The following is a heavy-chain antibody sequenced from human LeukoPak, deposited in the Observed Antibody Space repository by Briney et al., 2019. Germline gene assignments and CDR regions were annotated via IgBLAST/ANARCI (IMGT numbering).Heavy chain of an antibody. D-gene: IGHD3-10*01. Sequence: PGGSLRLSCAASGFTFSSYAMSWVRQAPGKGLEWVSAISGSGGSTYYEDAVKGRFTISRDNYKNTLYLQMNSLRAEDTAVYYCSKSAGGHYFGSGSYYTWDFQHWGQGTLVTVSS. CDR1: GFTFSSYA. CDR3: SKSAGGHYFGSGSYYTWDFQH. J-gene: IGHJ1*01. V-gene: IGHV3-23*01. CDR2: ISGSGGST.